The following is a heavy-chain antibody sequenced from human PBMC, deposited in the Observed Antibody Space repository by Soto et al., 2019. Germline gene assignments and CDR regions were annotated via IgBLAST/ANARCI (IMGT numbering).Heavy chain of an antibody. CDR1: GGNSNSYS. V-gene: IGHV1-69*06. D-gene: IGHD3-3*01. CDR2: IVPLSGTP. CDR3: ARDWRQMSRGGFFDY. J-gene: IGHJ4*02. Sequence: QVRLVQSGAEVKKPGSSVKLSCKVSGGNSNSYSIAWVRQAPGQGLQWLGTIVPLSGTPNHAHKFQGRVTITADTSTNTAYLELSSLRYEDTAIYCCARDWRQMSRGGFFDYWGQGSLVTISS.